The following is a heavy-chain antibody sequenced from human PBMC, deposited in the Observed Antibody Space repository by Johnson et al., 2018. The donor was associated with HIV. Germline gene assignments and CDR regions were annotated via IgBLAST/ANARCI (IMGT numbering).Heavy chain of an antibody. CDR3: ARDLHDSSGYYYEGDAFDI. V-gene: IGHV3-74*01. D-gene: IGHD3-22*01. Sequence: VQLVESGGGLVQPGGSLRLSCAASGFTFSSYWMHWVRQAPGKGLVWVSRINSDGSSTSYADSVKGRFTIPRDNAKNTLYLQMNSLRAEDTAVYYCARDLHDSSGYYYEGDAFDIWGQGTMVTVSS. CDR2: INSDGSST. J-gene: IGHJ3*02. CDR1: GFTFSSYW.